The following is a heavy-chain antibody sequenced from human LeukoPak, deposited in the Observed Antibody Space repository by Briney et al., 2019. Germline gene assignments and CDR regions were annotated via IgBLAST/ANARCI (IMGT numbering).Heavy chain of an antibody. V-gene: IGHV4-61*02. D-gene: IGHD3-3*01. CDR3: ARDRAPYYDFWTDY. CDR2: IYTSGST. Sequence: SETLSLTCTVSGGSISSGSYYWSWIRQPAGKGLEWIGRIYTSGSTNYNPSLKSRVTISVDTSKNQFSLKLSSVTAADTAVYYCARDRAPYYDFWTDYWGQGTLVTVSS. CDR1: GGSISSGSYY. J-gene: IGHJ4*02.